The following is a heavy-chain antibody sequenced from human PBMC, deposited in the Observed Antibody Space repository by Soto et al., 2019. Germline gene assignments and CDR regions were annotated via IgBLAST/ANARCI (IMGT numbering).Heavy chain of an antibody. CDR3: ARGVYGSGNYYTGPSAFDI. V-gene: IGHV1-69*06. D-gene: IGHD3-10*01. CDR1: GGTLSDHG. J-gene: IGHJ3*02. CDR2: TIPVFNTA. Sequence: QVQLEQSGAEVKKPGSSVKVSCKASGGTLSDHGVAWLRQAPGQGLEWMGGTIPVFNTAKYAQKFQGRVTVTADKFANMAYRELSSLRSEDTAFYFCARGVYGSGNYYTGPSAFDIWGQGTMVIVSS.